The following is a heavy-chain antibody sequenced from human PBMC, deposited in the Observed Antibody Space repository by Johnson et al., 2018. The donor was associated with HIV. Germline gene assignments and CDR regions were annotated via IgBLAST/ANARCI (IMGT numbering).Heavy chain of an antibody. CDR1: GFTFSSYW. V-gene: IGHV3-30*18. D-gene: IGHD7-27*01. Sequence: QVQLVESGGGLVQPGGSLRLSCAASGFTFSSYWMHWVRQAPGKGLECVAVTSCDGRKKYHADSVKGRFTVSRDNSKNTLYLQMNSLRAEDTAVYYCAKDYPTSNWAVPDAFDIWGQGTMVTVSS. CDR3: AKDYPTSNWAVPDAFDI. J-gene: IGHJ3*02. CDR2: TSCDGRKK.